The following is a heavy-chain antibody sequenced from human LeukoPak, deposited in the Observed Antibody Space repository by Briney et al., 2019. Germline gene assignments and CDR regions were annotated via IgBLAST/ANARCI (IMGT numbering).Heavy chain of an antibody. CDR2: IYTSGST. V-gene: IGHV4-61*02. CDR3: ARVGYNWNLWFDF. Sequence: SETLSLTCTVSGGSISNGSYYWSWIRQPAGKGLEWIGRIYTSGSTNYNPSLTSRVTISVDTSKNQFSLKVNSVTAADTAVYYCARVGYNWNLWFDFWGQGTTVTVSS. D-gene: IGHD1-7*01. CDR1: GGSISNGSYY. J-gene: IGHJ3*01.